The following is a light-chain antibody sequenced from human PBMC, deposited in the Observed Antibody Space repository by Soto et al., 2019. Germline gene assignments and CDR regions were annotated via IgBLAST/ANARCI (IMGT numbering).Light chain of an antibody. V-gene: IGKV3D-20*02. CDR3: QQRTNWPIT. J-gene: IGKJ5*01. Sequence: EIVLTQSPGTLSLSPGARGTLSCRASQSVSNRYLAWYQQKSGQAPRLLISGASSRATGIPDRFSGSGSGADFTLTISSLEPEDFAVYYCQQRTNWPITFGQGTRLEIK. CDR2: GAS. CDR1: QSVSNRY.